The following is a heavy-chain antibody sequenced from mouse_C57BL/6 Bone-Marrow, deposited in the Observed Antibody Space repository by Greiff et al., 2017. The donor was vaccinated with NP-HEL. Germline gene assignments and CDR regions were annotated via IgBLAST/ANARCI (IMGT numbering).Heavy chain of an antibody. D-gene: IGHD3-3*01. CDR2: IRSKSNNYAT. J-gene: IGHJ2*01. Sequence: EVKLVESGGGLVQPKGSLKLSCAASGFSFNTYAMNWVRQAPGKGLEWVARIRSKSNNYATYYADSVKDRFTISRDDSESLLYLQMNNLKTEDTAMYYCVRQGRGPRFDYWGQGTTLTVSS. CDR1: GFSFNTYA. V-gene: IGHV10-1*01. CDR3: VRQGRGPRFDY.